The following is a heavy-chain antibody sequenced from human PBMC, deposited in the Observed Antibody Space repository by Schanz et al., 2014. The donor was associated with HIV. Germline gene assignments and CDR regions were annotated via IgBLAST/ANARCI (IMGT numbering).Heavy chain of an antibody. CDR2: MNPNSGNT. CDR1: GYTFTTND. V-gene: IGHV1-8*01. CDR3: ARGAAEMATMTPWRY. Sequence: QVQLVQSGAEVKKPGASVKVSCKASGYTFTTNDINWVRQATGQGLEWMGWMNPNSGNTNYAQKLQGRVTMTTDTSTSTAYMDLRSLRSDDTAVYYCARGAAEMATMTPWRYWGQGTLVTVSS. D-gene: IGHD5-12*01. J-gene: IGHJ4*02.